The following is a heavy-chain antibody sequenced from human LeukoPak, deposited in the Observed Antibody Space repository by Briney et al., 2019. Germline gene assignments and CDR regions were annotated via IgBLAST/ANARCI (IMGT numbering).Heavy chain of an antibody. J-gene: IGHJ6*03. Sequence: GGSLRLSCAVSGFTFSSFGMSWVRQAPGKGLEWVANIKQDGSEKYYVDSVKGRFTISRDNAKNSLYLQMNSLRAEDTAVYYCARGFSDLYYYYYYMDVWGKGTAVTVSS. CDR1: GFTFSSFG. CDR3: ARGFSDLYYYYYYMDV. D-gene: IGHD2-21*02. V-gene: IGHV3-7*01. CDR2: IKQDGSEK.